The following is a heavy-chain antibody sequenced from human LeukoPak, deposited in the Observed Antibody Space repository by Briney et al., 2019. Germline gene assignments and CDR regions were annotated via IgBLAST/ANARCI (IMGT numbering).Heavy chain of an antibody. J-gene: IGHJ1*01. CDR1: GYSISSGYY. CDR3: ARVGGSVWYWTSREYFQD. CDR2: IYHSGST. Sequence: PSETLSLTCAVSGYSISSGYYWGWIRQPPGKGLEWIGSIYHSGSTYYNPSLKSRVTISVDTSKNQFSLKLRSVTAADTAVYYCARVGGSVWYWTSREYFQDWGKGTLVIVS. D-gene: IGHD6-19*01. V-gene: IGHV4-38-2*01.